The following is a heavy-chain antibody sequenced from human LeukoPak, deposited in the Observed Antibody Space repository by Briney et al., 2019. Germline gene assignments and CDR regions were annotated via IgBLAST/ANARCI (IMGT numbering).Heavy chain of an antibody. CDR3: AKDPYFCSTANCYNYFDY. D-gene: IGHD2-2*02. V-gene: IGHV3-23*01. Sequence: GGSLRLSCAASGFTFSSSAMSWVRQAPGKGLEWVSTISGSGDSTYYADSVKGRFTISRDNSKNSLYLQMNSLRAEDTAVYYCAKDPYFCSTANCYNYFDYWGQGTLVTVSS. CDR1: GFTFSSSA. CDR2: ISGSGDST. J-gene: IGHJ4*02.